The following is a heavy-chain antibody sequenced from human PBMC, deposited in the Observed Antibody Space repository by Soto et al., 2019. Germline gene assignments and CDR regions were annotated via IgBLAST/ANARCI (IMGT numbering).Heavy chain of an antibody. Sequence: SETLSLTCTVSGGSFKSGSYSWSWIRQPPGKGLEWIGYVYHTGRTSYNPSLKSRVSISMDTSKNQFSLNLDSVTAADTAVYFCARDFAHFDSWGQGTLVTVSS. CDR2: VYHTGRT. J-gene: IGHJ4*02. V-gene: IGHV4-61*01. CDR3: ARDFAHFDS. CDR1: GGSFKSGSYS. D-gene: IGHD3-3*01.